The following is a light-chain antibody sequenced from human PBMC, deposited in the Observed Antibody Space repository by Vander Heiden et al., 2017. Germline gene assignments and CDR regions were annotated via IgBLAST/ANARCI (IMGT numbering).Light chain of an antibody. Sequence: DIQMTQSPSSLSASVGDRVTITCRASQSISSYLNWYQQKPGKAPKLLIYAASSLQSGVPSRFSGSGSGTDFTLTISSLQPEDFATDYCQQSYRTPPFTFGPGTKVEIK. CDR3: QQSYRTPPFT. V-gene: IGKV1-39*01. J-gene: IGKJ3*01. CDR2: AAS. CDR1: QSISSY.